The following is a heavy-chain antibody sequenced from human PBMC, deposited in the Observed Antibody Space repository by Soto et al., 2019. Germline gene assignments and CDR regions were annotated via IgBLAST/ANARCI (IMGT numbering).Heavy chain of an antibody. Sequence: EVQLVESGGGLVQPGRSLRLSCAASGFTFDDSAMHWVRQPPGKGLEWVSGIGSNSGGIGYADSVKGRFTISRDNAKNSACQQMNSLRAEDTALYYCAKGLSEGYFDYWGQGTLVTVSS. J-gene: IGHJ4*02. CDR3: AKGLSEGYFDY. CDR2: IGSNSGGI. CDR1: GFTFDDSA. V-gene: IGHV3-9*01.